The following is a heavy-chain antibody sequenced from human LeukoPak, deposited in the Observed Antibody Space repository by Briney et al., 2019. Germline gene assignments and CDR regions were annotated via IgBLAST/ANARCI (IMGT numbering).Heavy chain of an antibody. J-gene: IGHJ4*02. D-gene: IGHD4-17*01. CDR1: GFSLGTSGRC. CDR3: ARAFPTVTTFDY. Sequence: SGPTLVKPTHTLTLTCTFSGFSLGTSGRCVSWIRQPPGKALEWLARIAWDDDKYYRTSLQTRLTISKDTSKNQVVLTMTNMDPVDTATYYCARAFPTVTTFDYWGQGTLVTVSS. CDR2: IAWDDDK. V-gene: IGHV2-70*11.